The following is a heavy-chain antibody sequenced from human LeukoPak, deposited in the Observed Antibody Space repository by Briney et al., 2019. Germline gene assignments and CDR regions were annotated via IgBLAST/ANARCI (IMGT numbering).Heavy chain of an antibody. CDR3: ATGYSVEMATMPD. J-gene: IGHJ4*02. Sequence: GGSLRLSWAASGFTFKSYGMHWVRQAPGKGLEWVAAISYDGSDKYYVDSVKGRFTISRDNSKNTLYLQMDSLKSEDTAVYYCATGYSVEMATMPDWGQGTLVTVPS. D-gene: IGHD5-24*01. CDR2: ISYDGSDK. V-gene: IGHV3-30*03. CDR1: GFTFKSYG.